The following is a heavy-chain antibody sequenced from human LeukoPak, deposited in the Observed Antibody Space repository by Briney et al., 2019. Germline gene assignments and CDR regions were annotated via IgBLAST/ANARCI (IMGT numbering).Heavy chain of an antibody. CDR1: DYSISGGYY. V-gene: IGHV4-38-2*02. CDR2: IYYSGST. J-gene: IGHJ4*02. Sequence: SETLSLTCTVSDYSISGGYYWGWIRQPPGKGLEWIGSIYYSGSTYYNPSLESRVTISVDTSKNQFSLKLSSVTAADTAVYYCATSGWYLLPGVYWGQGTLVTVSS. D-gene: IGHD6-19*01. CDR3: ATSGWYLLPGVY.